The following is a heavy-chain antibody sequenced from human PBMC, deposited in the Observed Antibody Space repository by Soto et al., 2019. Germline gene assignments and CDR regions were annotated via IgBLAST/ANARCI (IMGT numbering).Heavy chain of an antibody. CDR3: ARLGGYVSVGYYYLWDS. J-gene: IGHJ4*02. CDR2: INHSGST. CDR1: DGSMNSDSSY. V-gene: IGHV4-39*01. D-gene: IGHD3-22*01. Sequence: PSETLSLTCLVSDGSMNSDSSYWGWIRQPPGKGLEWIGVINHSGSTYHNLSLKGRVTMSVDASRNQFSLKLTSMTAADTAVYYCARLGGYVSVGYYYLWDSWGQGTLVTVYS.